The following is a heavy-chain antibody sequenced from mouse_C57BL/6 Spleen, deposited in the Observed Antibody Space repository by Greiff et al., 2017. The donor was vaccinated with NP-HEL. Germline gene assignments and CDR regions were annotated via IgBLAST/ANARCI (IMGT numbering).Heavy chain of an antibody. V-gene: IGHV1-55*01. Sequence: QVQLQQPGAELVKPGASVKMSCKASGYTFTSYWITWVKQRPGQGLEWIGDIYPGSGSTNYNEKFKSKATLTVDTSSSTAYMQLSSLTSEASAVYYCARRGGSYRLFDYWGQGTTLTVSS. CDR3: ARRGGSYRLFDY. J-gene: IGHJ2*01. CDR1: GYTFTSYW. D-gene: IGHD3-2*02. CDR2: IYPGSGST.